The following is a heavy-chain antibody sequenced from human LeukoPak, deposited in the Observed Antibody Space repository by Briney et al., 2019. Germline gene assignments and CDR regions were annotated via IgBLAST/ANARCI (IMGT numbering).Heavy chain of an antibody. Sequence: PGGSLRLSCAASGFTFSYYSMNWVRQAPGKGLEWVSYISSSGTTIYYADSVKGRFTISRDNAMNSLYLQVNSLRAEDTAVYYCARDAYGYYYFDYWGQGTLVTVSS. CDR1: GFTFSYYS. J-gene: IGHJ4*02. D-gene: IGHD3-3*01. V-gene: IGHV3-48*04. CDR2: ISSSGTTI. CDR3: ARDAYGYYYFDY.